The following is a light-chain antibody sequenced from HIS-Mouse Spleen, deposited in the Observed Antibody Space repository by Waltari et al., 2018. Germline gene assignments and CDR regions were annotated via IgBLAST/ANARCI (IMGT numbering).Light chain of an antibody. Sequence: SYELTQPPSVSVSPGQTARITCSGDALPKKYAYWYQQKSGQAPVRVLYEDSKRPSGIPERFSGCSSGRMATWTIGGAQVEDEADYYCYSTDSSGNHRVFGGGTKLTVL. J-gene: IGLJ2*01. CDR3: YSTDSSGNHRV. CDR1: ALPKKY. V-gene: IGLV3-10*01. CDR2: EDS.